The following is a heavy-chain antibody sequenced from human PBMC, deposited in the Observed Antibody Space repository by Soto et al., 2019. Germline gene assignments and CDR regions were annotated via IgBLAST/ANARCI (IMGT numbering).Heavy chain of an antibody. CDR2: MSYDGSHE. J-gene: IGHJ6*02. CDR1: GFTFSSYG. V-gene: IGHV3-33*06. D-gene: IGHD2-8*01. CDR3: AKGSVLRVVEAPLAFLGGVDG. Sequence: PGGSLRLSCVASGFTFSSYGMHWVRQAPGKGLEWVAVMSYDGSHEYYADSVKGRFTISRDNSKTILYLQMNSLRLEDTAVYYCAKGSVLRVVEAPLAFLGGVDGWGQGAMVTVYS.